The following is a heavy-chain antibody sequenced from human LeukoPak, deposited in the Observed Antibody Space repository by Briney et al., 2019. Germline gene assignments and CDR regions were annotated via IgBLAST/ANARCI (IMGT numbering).Heavy chain of an antibody. J-gene: IGHJ4*02. D-gene: IGHD3-22*01. CDR2: IKSKTDGGTT. CDR1: GFIFSNAW. CDR3: TTDPVYYDSSGYEGVNY. Sequence: GGSLRLSCAASGFIFSNAWMNWVRQAPGKGLEWVGRIKSKTDGGTTDYAAPVKGRFTISRDDSKNTLYLQMNSLKTEDTAVYYCTTDPVYYDSSGYEGVNYWGQGTLVTVSS. V-gene: IGHV3-15*07.